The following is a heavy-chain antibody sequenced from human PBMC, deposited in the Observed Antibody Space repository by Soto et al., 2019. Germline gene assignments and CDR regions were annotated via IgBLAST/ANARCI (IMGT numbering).Heavy chain of an antibody. CDR3: ARGADYDSSGIRLNWFDP. CDR2: ISSSSSTI. Sequence: EVQLVESGGGLVQPGGSLRLSCAASGFTFSSYSMNWVRQAPGKGLEWVSYISSSSSTIYYADSVKGRFTISRDNAKNALYLKMNSLRDEDTAVYYCARGADYDSSGIRLNWFDPWGQGTLVTVSS. V-gene: IGHV3-48*02. D-gene: IGHD3-22*01. J-gene: IGHJ5*02. CDR1: GFTFSSYS.